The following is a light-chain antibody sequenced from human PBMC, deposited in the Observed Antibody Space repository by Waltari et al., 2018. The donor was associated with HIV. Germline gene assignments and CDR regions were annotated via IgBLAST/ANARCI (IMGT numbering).Light chain of an antibody. V-gene: IGKV1-12*01. CDR1: QDVGSW. J-gene: IGKJ4*01. CDR2: TAS. CDR3: QQGHSFPPT. Sequence: DLKMTQSTSFVSASVGDRITITCRASQDVGSWLAWYQQRSGKAPSLLIFTASSLSSGVPARFSGGGSGTEFTLTISSLQPEDVAMYYCQQGHSFPPTFGGGTKVEI.